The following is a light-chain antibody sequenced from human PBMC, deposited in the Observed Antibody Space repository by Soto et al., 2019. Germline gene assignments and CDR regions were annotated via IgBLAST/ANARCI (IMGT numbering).Light chain of an antibody. V-gene: IGKV1-39*01. CDR3: QQTYSTPYT. J-gene: IGKJ2*01. CDR2: TSC. CDR1: QRITTY. Sequence: IQMTQSPSSLSASVGDRVTITCRASQRITTYLNWYQQNPGNAPKLLITTSCTLQRGVPSRFSGSGSGTDFTLTITSLQREDFATYYYQQTYSTPYTFGQGTKLEIK.